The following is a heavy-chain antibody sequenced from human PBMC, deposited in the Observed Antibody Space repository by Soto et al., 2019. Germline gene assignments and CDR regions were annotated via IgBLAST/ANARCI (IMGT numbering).Heavy chain of an antibody. CDR1: GFTFGDYA. J-gene: IGHJ4*02. V-gene: IGHV3-49*04. D-gene: IGHD2-15*01. CDR2: IRSKAYGGTT. CDR3: TRDLGYYFDY. Sequence: GGSLRLSCTASGFTFGDYAMSWVRQAPGKGLEWVGFIRSKAYGGTTEYAASVKGRFTISRDDSKSIAYLQMNSLKTEDTAVYYCTRDLGYYFDYWGQGTLVTV.